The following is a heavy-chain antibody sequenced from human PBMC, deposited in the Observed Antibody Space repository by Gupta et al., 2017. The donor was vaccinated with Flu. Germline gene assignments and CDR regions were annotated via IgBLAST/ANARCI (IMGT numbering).Heavy chain of an antibody. J-gene: IGHJ4*02. CDR1: RFMSTGYY. CDR3: ARDLKGRSDWSDDY. D-gene: IGHD3-9*01. CDR2: INPDNGAT. Sequence: QVQVVQSGAEVQKPGASVRFSCKASRFMSTGYYMHWVRQVPGQGLEWMGKINPDNGATDSAQKCQGRVTMTRDTSISTIYMELTRLTFDDTAVYFCARDLKGRSDWSDDYWGQGTLVIVSS. V-gene: IGHV1-2*02.